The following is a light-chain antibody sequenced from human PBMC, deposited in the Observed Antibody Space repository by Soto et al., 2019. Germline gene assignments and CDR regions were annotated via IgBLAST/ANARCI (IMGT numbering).Light chain of an antibody. V-gene: IGLV2-23*01. CDR2: EGS. CDR3: CSYAGSSTLV. Sequence: QSVLTQPASVSGSPGQSITISCTGTSSDVGSYNLVSWYQQHPGKAPKLMIYEGSKRPSGVSNRFSGSMSGNTASLTISGLQAEDEADYYCCSYAGSSTLVFGGGTKLTVL. CDR1: SSDVGSYNL. J-gene: IGLJ2*01.